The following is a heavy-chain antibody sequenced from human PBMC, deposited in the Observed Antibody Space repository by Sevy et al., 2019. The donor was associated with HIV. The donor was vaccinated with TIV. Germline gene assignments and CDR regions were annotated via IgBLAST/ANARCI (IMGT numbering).Heavy chain of an antibody. CDR1: GYSISSGYY. Sequence: SETLSLTCAVSGYSISSGYYWGWIRQPPGKGLEWIGSIYHSGSTYYNPSLKSRVTISVDTSKNQFSLKLSSVTAADTAGYYCARDSSYYYDSSGPGYFDYWGQGTLVTVSS. CDR3: ARDSSYYYDSSGPGYFDY. D-gene: IGHD3-22*01. CDR2: IYHSGST. V-gene: IGHV4-38-2*02. J-gene: IGHJ4*02.